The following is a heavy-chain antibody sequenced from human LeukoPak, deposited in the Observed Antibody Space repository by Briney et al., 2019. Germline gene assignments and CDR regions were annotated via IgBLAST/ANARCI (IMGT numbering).Heavy chain of an antibody. D-gene: IGHD2-2*01. V-gene: IGHV3-23*01. J-gene: IGHJ4*02. CDR1: GFAFSTYA. Sequence: GGSLRLSCAASGFAFSTYAMSWVRQAPGKGLEWVSAISSVSGYTYHADSVKGRFTISRDDSKNTLYLQMSSLRAEDTAVYYCASYCSSRCSPSGFDFWGRGTLVTVSS. CDR2: ISSVSGYT. CDR3: ASYCSSRCSPSGFDF.